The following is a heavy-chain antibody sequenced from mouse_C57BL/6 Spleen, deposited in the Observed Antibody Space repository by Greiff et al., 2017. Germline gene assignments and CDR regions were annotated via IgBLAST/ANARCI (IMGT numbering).Heavy chain of an antibody. CDR2: ISYDGSN. J-gene: IGHJ3*01. D-gene: IGHD2-2*01. CDR3: AREGELWLRRAY. CDR1: GYSITSGYY. Sequence: EVKLQESGPGLVKPSQSLSLTCSVTGYSITSGYYWNWIRQFPGNKLEWMGYISYDGSNNYNPSLKNRISITRDTSKNQFFLKLNSVTTEDTATYYCAREGELWLRRAYWGQGTLVTVSA. V-gene: IGHV3-6*01.